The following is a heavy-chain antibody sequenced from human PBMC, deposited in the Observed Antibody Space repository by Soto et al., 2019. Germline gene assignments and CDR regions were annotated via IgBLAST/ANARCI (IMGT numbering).Heavy chain of an antibody. J-gene: IGHJ5*02. D-gene: IGHD3-16*02. V-gene: IGHV4-34*01. CDR3: VRIRYQLPSSLLWLDP. Sequence: SETLSLTCAVYGGFLSESYWTWIRQPPGKGLEWIGEINHVGGTNYNPSLKSRVTMPVDTSQNQFSLRLISVTAADTAMYFCVRIRYQLPSSLLWLDPWGQGTPGTVS. CDR1: GGFLSESY. CDR2: INHVGGT.